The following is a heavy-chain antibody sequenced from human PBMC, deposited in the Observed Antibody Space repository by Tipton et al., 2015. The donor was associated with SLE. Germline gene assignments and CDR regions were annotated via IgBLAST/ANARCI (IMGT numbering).Heavy chain of an antibody. CDR3: ARGFLYDGFQV. V-gene: IGHV6-1*01. D-gene: IGHD2-2*02. CDR1: GDSVSTNSAA. Sequence: GLVKPSQTLSLTCAISGDSVSTNSAAWTWIRQSPSRGLEWLGRTYYRSKWYSDYAVSVKSRILINPDTSKNQFSLQLTSVTPEDTAVYYCARGFLYDGFQVWGQGTLVAVAS. J-gene: IGHJ1*01. CDR2: TYYRSKWYS.